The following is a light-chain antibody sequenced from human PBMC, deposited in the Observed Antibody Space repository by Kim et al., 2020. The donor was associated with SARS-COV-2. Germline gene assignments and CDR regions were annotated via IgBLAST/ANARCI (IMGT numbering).Light chain of an antibody. CDR1: SSDVGGYNY. CDR3: SSYTSISTWV. V-gene: IGLV2-14*04. CDR2: DVS. Sequence: GQSITISCTGTSSDVGGYNYVSWYQQHPGKAPKLMIYDVSERPSGVSNRFSGSKSGNTASLPISGLQAEDEADYYCSSYTSISTWVFGGGTQLTVL. J-gene: IGLJ3*02.